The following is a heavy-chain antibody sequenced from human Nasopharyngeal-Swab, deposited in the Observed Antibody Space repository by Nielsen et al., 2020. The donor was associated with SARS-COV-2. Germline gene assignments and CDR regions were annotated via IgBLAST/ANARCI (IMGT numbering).Heavy chain of an antibody. CDR3: AKSSGWYVGYFDY. J-gene: IGHJ4*02. D-gene: IGHD6-19*01. Sequence: WIRQPPGKGLEWVSVIYSGGSTYYADSVKGRFTISRDNSKNTLYLQMNSLRAEDTAVYYCAKSSGWYVGYFDYWGQGTLVTAPQ. CDR2: IYSGGST. V-gene: IGHV3-53*01.